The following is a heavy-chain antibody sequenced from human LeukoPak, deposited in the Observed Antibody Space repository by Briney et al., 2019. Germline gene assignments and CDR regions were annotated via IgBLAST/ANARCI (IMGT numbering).Heavy chain of an antibody. CDR1: GGSISSYY. Sequence: PSETLSLTCSVSGGSISSYYWSWIRQPPGKGLEWIGYIYDSGSANYNPSLKSRLTISVDTSKNQFSLKLTSVTAADTAVYFCARGTLRLFDYWGQGTLVTVSS. CDR3: ARGTLRLFDY. V-gene: IGHV4-59*12. D-gene: IGHD5/OR15-5a*01. J-gene: IGHJ4*02. CDR2: IYDSGSA.